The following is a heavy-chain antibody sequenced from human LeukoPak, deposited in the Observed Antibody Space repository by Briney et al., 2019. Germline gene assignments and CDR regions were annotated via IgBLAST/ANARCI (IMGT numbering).Heavy chain of an antibody. CDR3: VQTTGWPGFDY. Sequence: SETLPLTCTTSGVSISRFYWSWVRQPPGKGLEWIGNIYSGVPTYFNPSLKSRVIISVDTSKNQFSLNLTSVTAADTAMYYCVQTTGWPGFDYWGQGTLVTVSS. CDR2: IYSGVPT. CDR1: GVSISRFY. J-gene: IGHJ4*02. V-gene: IGHV4-4*09. D-gene: IGHD1-1*01.